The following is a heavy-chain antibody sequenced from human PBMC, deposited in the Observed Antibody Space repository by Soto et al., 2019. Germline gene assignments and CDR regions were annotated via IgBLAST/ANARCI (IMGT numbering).Heavy chain of an antibody. D-gene: IGHD2-2*03. J-gene: IGHJ6*02. V-gene: IGHV4-39*01. CDR3: ARLNGYCISTNCHGYYGMDV. CDR1: GDSVSPTSYS. Sequence: SETLSITCTVSGDSVSPTSYSWGWIRQSPGKGLEWIGTIYSSENTYYNPSLLSRVTISVDTSKNEFSLRLSSVTAADTAVYYCARLNGYCISTNCHGYYGMDVWGQGTTVS. CDR2: IYSSENT.